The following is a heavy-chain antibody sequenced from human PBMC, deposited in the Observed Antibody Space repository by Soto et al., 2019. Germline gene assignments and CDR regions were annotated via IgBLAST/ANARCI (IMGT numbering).Heavy chain of an antibody. CDR3: ERGPMVRVRSNWFDP. CDR1: GFTFSSYA. D-gene: IGHD3-10*01. CDR2: ISYDGSNK. J-gene: IGHJ5*02. V-gene: IGHV3-30-3*01. Sequence: GGSLRLSCAASGFTFSSYAMHWVRQAPGKGLEWVAVISYDGSNKYYADSVKGRFTISRDNSKNTLYLQMNSLRAEDTAVYYCERGPMVRVRSNWFDPWGQGTLVTVSS.